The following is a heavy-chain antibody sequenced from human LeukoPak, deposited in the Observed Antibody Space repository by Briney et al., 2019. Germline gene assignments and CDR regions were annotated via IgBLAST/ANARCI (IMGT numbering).Heavy chain of an antibody. Sequence: GGSLRLSCAASGFTFSSYSMNWVRQAPGKGLEWVSSISSSSSYIYYADSVKGRFTISRDNAKNSLYLQMNSLRAEDTAVYYCARDPDHYYYDSSGYPESWGQGTLVTVSS. D-gene: IGHD3-22*01. J-gene: IGHJ5*02. CDR1: GFTFSSYS. V-gene: IGHV3-21*01. CDR3: ARDPDHYYYDSSGYPES. CDR2: ISSSSSYI.